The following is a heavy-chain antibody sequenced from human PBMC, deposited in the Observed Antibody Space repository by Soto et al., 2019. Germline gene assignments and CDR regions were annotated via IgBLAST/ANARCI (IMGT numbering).Heavy chain of an antibody. D-gene: IGHD3-3*01. Sequence: ASVKVSCKASGYTFTSYYMHWVRQAPGQGLEWMGIINPSGGSTSYAQKFQGWVTMTRDTSISTAYMELSRPRSDDTAVYYCARGHLQYYDFWSGYHNWFDPWGQGTLVTVSS. CDR2: INPSGGST. CDR3: ARGHLQYYDFWSGYHNWFDP. J-gene: IGHJ5*02. V-gene: IGHV1-46*01. CDR1: GYTFTSYY.